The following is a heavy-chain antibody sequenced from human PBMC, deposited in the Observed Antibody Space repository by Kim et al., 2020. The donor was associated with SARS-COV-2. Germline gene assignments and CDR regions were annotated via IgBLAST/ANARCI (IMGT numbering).Heavy chain of an antibody. Sequence: KGRFTISRDNAKNSLYLQMNSLRAEDTAVYYCARAFPTDIVVVPAAPFDYWGQGTLVTVSS. V-gene: IGHV3-11*06. CDR3: ARAFPTDIVVVPAAPFDY. D-gene: IGHD2-2*01. J-gene: IGHJ4*02.